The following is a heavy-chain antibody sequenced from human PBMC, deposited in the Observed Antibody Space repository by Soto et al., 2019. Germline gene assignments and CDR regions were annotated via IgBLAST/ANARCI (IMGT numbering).Heavy chain of an antibody. CDR3: ARDLNWLNSGPSSYGMDV. J-gene: IGHJ6*02. D-gene: IGHD1-26*01. CDR1: GFTFSSYA. CDR2: ISYDGSNK. Sequence: GSMSLSCAASGFTFSSYAMHWVRQAPGKGLEWVAVISYDGSNKYYADSVKGRFTISRDNSKNTLYLQMNSLRAEDTAVYYCARDLNWLNSGPSSYGMDVWGQGTTVTVSS. V-gene: IGHV3-30-3*01.